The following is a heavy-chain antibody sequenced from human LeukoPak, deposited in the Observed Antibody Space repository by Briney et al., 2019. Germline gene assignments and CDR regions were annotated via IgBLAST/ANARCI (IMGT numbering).Heavy chain of an antibody. D-gene: IGHD2-15*01. Sequence: SETLSLTCTVSGGSISSYYWSWIRQPPGKGLEWIGYIYYSGSTNYNPSLKSRVTISVDTSKNQFSLKLSSVTAADTAVYYCARGYWRAEFDYWGQGTLVTVPS. V-gene: IGHV4-59*01. J-gene: IGHJ4*02. CDR2: IYYSGST. CDR3: ARGYWRAEFDY. CDR1: GGSISSYY.